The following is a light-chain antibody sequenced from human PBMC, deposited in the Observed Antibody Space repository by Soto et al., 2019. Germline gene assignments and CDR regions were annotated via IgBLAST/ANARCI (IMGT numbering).Light chain of an antibody. V-gene: IGKV1-5*03. CDR3: QQFNTSPWT. Sequence: DIQVTQSPSTLSAXXGXXXXXXXRASQSVSIWLAWYQQKPGRAPKLLIYKSSILESGVPSRFSGSGSGTEFTLTISSLQPDDFATYYCQQFNTSPWTFGQGTKVDI. J-gene: IGKJ1*01. CDR1: QSVSIW. CDR2: KSS.